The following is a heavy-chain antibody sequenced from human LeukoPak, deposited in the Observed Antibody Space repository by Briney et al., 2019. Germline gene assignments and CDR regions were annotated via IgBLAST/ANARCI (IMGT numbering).Heavy chain of an antibody. V-gene: IGHV6-1*01. CDR1: GDIVSNNSTA. CDR2: TYYRSKWYN. J-gene: IGHJ4*02. CDR3: ARGGSGMNS. D-gene: IGHD3-10*01. Sequence: SQTLSLTCDISGDIVSNNSTAWNWIRQSPSRGLEWLGRTYYRSKWYNDYAVSVKSRITVSPDTSKNQFSLQLNSVTTEDTAVYYCARGGSGMNSWGQGTLVTVSS.